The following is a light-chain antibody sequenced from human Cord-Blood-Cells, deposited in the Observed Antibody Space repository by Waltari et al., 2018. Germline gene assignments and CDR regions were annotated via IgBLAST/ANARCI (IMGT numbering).Light chain of an antibody. CDR2: DAS. V-gene: IGKV1-33*01. Sequence: DLKMTQSPSSLSASVGDRETITCQESQDIRNYLNWYPQKPGKAPKLLIYDASKLETGVPSRFSGSGSGTDFTFTISSLQPEDIATYYCQQYDNLPLTFGGGTKVEIK. J-gene: IGKJ4*01. CDR3: QQYDNLPLT. CDR1: QDIRNY.